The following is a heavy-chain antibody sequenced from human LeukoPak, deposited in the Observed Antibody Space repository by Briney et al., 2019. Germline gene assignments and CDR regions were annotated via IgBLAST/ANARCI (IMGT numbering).Heavy chain of an antibody. CDR3: ARAQAMGYYVDV. CDR2: IYYSGNT. D-gene: IGHD3-16*01. CDR1: GGSISNYY. V-gene: IGHV4-59*01. J-gene: IGHJ6*03. Sequence: SETLSLTCTVSGGSISNYYWNWIRQPPGKGLEWIGYIYYSGNTNYNPSLKSRVTISVDTSKNQFSLKLSSVTAADTAVYSCARAQAMGYYVDVWGKGTTVTVSS.